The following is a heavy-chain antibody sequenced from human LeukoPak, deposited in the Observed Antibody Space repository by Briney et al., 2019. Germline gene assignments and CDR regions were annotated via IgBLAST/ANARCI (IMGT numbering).Heavy chain of an antibody. CDR2: IYSGGST. CDR1: RFTVSSNY. D-gene: IGHD2-21*02. V-gene: IGHV3-66*01. J-gene: IGHJ6*02. Sequence: PGGSLRLSCAASRFTVSSNYMSWVRQAPGKGLEWVSVIYSGGSTYYADSVKGRFSISRDNSNNTLYLQMNSLRGEDTAVYFCARVSDGSYYYGMDVWGQGTTVTVSS. CDR3: ARVSDGSYYYGMDV.